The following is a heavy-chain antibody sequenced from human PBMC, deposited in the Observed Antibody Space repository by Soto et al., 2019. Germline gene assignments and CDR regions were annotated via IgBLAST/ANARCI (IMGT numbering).Heavy chain of an antibody. CDR2: VYPSGNT. CDR3: VGYTASHNWFDP. CDR1: GYSVTNGFY. D-gene: IGHD5-12*01. V-gene: IGHV4-38-2*01. Sequence: PSETLSLTCPVSGYSVTNGFYWGWIRQSAGQGLEWLGTVYPSGNTYYNPSVRGRVSMSIDPSKNQFSLSLTSVTAADTARYFCVGYTASHNWFDPWGQGTLVTVSS. J-gene: IGHJ5*02.